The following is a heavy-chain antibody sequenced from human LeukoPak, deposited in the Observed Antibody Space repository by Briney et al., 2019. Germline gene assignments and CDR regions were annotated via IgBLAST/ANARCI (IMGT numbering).Heavy chain of an antibody. J-gene: IGHJ4*02. CDR2: ISGSGGST. Sequence: GGSLRVSCAGSGFTFSSYGVRWVRQAPGKGLEWVSAISGSGGSTYYADSVKGRLTISRDNSKNTLYLRMNSLRPEDTAVYYWANFGISHATAFDYWGQGTLVTVSS. D-gene: IGHD2/OR15-2a*01. CDR1: GFTFSSYG. V-gene: IGHV3-23*01. CDR3: ANFGISHATAFDY.